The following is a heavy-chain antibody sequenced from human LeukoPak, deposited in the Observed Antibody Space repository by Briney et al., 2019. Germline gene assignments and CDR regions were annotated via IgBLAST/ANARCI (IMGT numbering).Heavy chain of an antibody. CDR1: GGSISSGDYY. J-gene: IGHJ5*02. Sequence: SETLSLTCIVSGGSISSGDYYWSWIRQPPGKGLEWIGYIYYSGSTYYNPSLKSRVTISVDKSKNQFSLKLSSVTAADTAVYYCARVGYYYDSSGYNPPYNWFDPWGQETLVTVSS. V-gene: IGHV4-30-4*01. CDR2: IYYSGST. CDR3: ARVGYYYDSSGYNPPYNWFDP. D-gene: IGHD3-22*01.